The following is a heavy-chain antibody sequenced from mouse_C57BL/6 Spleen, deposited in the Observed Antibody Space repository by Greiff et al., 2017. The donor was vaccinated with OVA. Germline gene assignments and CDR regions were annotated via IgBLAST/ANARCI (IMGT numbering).Heavy chain of an antibody. CDR2: IDPSDSYT. Sequence: VQLQQPGAELVMPGASVKLSCKASGYTFTSYWMHWVKQRPGQGLEWIGEIDPSDSYTNYNQKFQGKSTLTVDKSSSTAYMQLSSLTSEDSAVYYCARGKSSYGSSLYFDVWGTGTTVTVSS. CDR1: GYTFTSYW. J-gene: IGHJ1*03. CDR3: ARGKSSYGSSLYFDV. D-gene: IGHD1-1*01. V-gene: IGHV1-69*01.